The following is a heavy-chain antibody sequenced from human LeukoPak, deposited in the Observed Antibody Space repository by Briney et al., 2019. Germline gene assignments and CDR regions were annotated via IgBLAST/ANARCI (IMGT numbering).Heavy chain of an antibody. V-gene: IGHV3-48*01. J-gene: IGHJ4*02. CDR3: ARRNYDYGDLYYFDY. CDR2: ISSSSSTI. D-gene: IGHD3-16*01. Sequence: GGSLRLSCAASGFTFSSYSMNWVRQAPGKGLEWVSYISSSSSTIYYADSVKGRFTISRDNAKNSLYLQMNSLRAEDTAVYYCARRNYDYGDLYYFDYWGQGTLVTVSS. CDR1: GFTFSSYS.